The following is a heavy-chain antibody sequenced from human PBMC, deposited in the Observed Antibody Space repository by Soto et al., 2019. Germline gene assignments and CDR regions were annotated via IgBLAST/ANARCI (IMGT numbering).Heavy chain of an antibody. CDR2: ISAYNGDT. CDR1: GYPFKNYG. Sequence: QDHLVQSGGEVKKPGPSAKVSCKPSGYPFKNYGINWVRQAPGRVLEWVPWISAYNGDTSYAQHLQGRVTVTTETLTNTAYMELRSLRPDDTAVYFCVLGGLETGYYRDMDYWGQGTLVSVSS. D-gene: IGHD3-9*01. J-gene: IGHJ4*02. CDR3: VLGGLETGYYRDMDY. V-gene: IGHV1-18*04.